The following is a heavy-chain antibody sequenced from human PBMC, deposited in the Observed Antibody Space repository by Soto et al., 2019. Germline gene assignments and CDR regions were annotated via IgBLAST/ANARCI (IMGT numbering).Heavy chain of an antibody. V-gene: IGHV1-3*01. CDR2: INAGNGNT. J-gene: IGHJ6*02. CDR1: GYTFTSYA. CDR3: ARGLTIYAVDYYGMDV. Sequence: QVQLVQSGAEVKKPGASVKVSCKASGYTFTSYAMHWVRQAPGQRLEWMGWINAGNGNTKYSQKFQGRVTITRDTSASTAYMELSSLRSEDTAVYYCARGLTIYAVDYYGMDVWGQGTTVTVSS. D-gene: IGHD3-9*01.